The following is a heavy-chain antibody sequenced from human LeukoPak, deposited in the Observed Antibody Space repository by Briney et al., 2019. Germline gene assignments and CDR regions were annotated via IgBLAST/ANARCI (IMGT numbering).Heavy chain of an antibody. D-gene: IGHD3-10*01. CDR1: GYTFTSYY. J-gene: IGHJ6*02. CDR2: INPSGGST. V-gene: IGHV1-46*01. CDR3: ARGHYYGSGSYYKIYYYGMDV. Sequence: ASVKVSCKASGYTFTSYYMHWVRQAPGQGLEWMGIINPSGGSTSYAQKFQGRVTMTRDTSTSTVYMELSSLRSEDTAVYYCARGHYYGSGSYYKIYYYGMDVWGQGTTVTVSS.